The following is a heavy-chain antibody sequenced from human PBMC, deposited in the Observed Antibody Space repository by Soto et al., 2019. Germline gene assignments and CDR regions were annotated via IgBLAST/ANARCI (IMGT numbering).Heavy chain of an antibody. Sequence: EVQLLESGGGWVQPGGSLRLSCAASGFTFSSYAMSWVRQAPGKGLEWVSAISGSGGSTYYADSVKGRFTISRDNSKNTLYLQMNSLRAEDTAVYYCATPIKVPGIAVGGNWGQGTLVTVSS. CDR3: ATPIKVPGIAVGGN. J-gene: IGHJ4*02. V-gene: IGHV3-23*01. CDR2: ISGSGGST. D-gene: IGHD6-19*01. CDR1: GFTFSSYA.